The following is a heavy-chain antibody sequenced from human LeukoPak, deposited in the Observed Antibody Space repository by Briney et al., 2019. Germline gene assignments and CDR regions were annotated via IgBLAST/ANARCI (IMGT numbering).Heavy chain of an antibody. CDR1: GYTFTSYY. CDR2: INPSGGST. D-gene: IGHD3-22*01. J-gene: IGHJ4*02. V-gene: IGHV1-46*03. Sequence: ASVKVSCKASGYTFTSYYMHWVRQAPGQGLEWMGIINPSGGSTSYAQKFQGRVTMTKDTSTSTVYMELSSLRSEDTGVYYCARGIRPAYYDSSGYYYKWGQGTLVTVSS. CDR3: ARGIRPAYYDSSGYYYK.